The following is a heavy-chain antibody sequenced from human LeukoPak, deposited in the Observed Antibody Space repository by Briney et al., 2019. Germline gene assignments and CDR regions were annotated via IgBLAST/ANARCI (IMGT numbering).Heavy chain of an antibody. D-gene: IGHD2-15*01. V-gene: IGHV1-69*13. CDR1: GGTFSSYA. Sequence: SVKVSCKASGGTFSSYAISWVRQAPGQGLEWMGGIIPIFGTANYAQKFQGRVTIAADESTSTAYMEPSSLRSEDTAVYYCARSLRCSGGSCYSHYYYYYGMDVWGQGTTVTVSS. CDR3: ARSLRCSGGSCYSHYYYYYGMDV. CDR2: IIPIFGTA. J-gene: IGHJ6*02.